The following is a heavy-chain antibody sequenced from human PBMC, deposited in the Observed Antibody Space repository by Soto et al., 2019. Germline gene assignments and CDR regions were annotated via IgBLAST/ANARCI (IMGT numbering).Heavy chain of an antibody. D-gene: IGHD3-3*01. J-gene: IGHJ6*02. Sequence: SETLSLTCTVSGGSISSGGYYWSWIRQHPGKGLEWIGYIYYSGSTYYNPSLKSRVTISVDTSKNQFSLKLSSVTAADTAVYYCARGEGPPLFGVVPSPYYYYGMDVWGQGTTVTVSS. V-gene: IGHV4-31*03. CDR2: IYYSGST. CDR1: GGSISSGGYY. CDR3: ARGEGPPLFGVVPSPYYYYGMDV.